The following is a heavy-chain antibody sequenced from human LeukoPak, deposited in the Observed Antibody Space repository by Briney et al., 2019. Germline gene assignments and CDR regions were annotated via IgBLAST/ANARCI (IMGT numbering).Heavy chain of an antibody. J-gene: IGHJ4*02. CDR2: ISSSGSTI. CDR1: GFTFSSYE. CDR3: ARIPYSRTDSSGYYSVFYYFDY. D-gene: IGHD3-22*01. V-gene: IGHV3-48*03. Sequence: GGSLRLSCAASGFTFSSYEMNWVRQAPGKGLEWVSYISSSGSTIYYADSVKGRFTISRDNAKNSLYLQMNSLRAEDTAVYYCARIPYSRTDSSGYYSVFYYFDYWGQGTLVTVSS.